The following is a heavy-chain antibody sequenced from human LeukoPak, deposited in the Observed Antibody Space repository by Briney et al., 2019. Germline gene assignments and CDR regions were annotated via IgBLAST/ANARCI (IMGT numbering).Heavy chain of an antibody. CDR1: GYTFAAYY. CDR2: INPNSGAT. J-gene: IGHJ6*03. V-gene: IGHV1-2*02. CDR3: ARVPGTSYYYYMDV. Sequence: AASVKVSCKASGYTFAAYYMHWVRQAPGQGLEWMGWINPNSGATNYAQKFQGRVTMTRDTSITTGYMELSSLRSDDTAVYYCARVPGTSYYYYMDVWGKGTTVTVSS.